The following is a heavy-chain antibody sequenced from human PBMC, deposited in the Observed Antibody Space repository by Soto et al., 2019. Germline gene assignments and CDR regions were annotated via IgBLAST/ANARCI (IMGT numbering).Heavy chain of an antibody. D-gene: IGHD4-4*01. CDR3: AREGVHNYNEYNLDN. V-gene: IGHV3-21*01. CDR1: GSISSTYS. J-gene: IGHJ4*02. Sequence: EVQLVESGGGLVKPGGSLRLSCAASGSISSTYSRHWVRQAPGKGREWVSSISGSLGYVHYADSVKGRFTVSRDNIGTSLYLQMNSLRAEDTAVYYCAREGVHNYNEYNLDNWGLGTLVTVSS. CDR2: ISGSLGYV.